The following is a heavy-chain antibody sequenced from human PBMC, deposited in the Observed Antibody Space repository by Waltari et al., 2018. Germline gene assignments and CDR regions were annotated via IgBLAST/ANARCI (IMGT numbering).Heavy chain of an antibody. CDR3: AEGAGGSSIDYYHYMDV. V-gene: IGHV3-23*04. CDR2: SGCSSGGR. Sequence: EVQLVESGGGFVQPGGSLRLSCVGPGFTFSNFAMSVVRQAPGRGRWVVSGSGCSSGGRFYPDSVTGRLTRSRDNSTRALSSAGEAARTDETARYSCAEGAGGSSIDYYHYMDVSGEGTTVTVSS. J-gene: IGHJ6*03. D-gene: IGHD3-10*01. CDR1: GFTFSNFA.